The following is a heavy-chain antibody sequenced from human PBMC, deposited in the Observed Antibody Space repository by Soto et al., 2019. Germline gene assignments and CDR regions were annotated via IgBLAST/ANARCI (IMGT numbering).Heavy chain of an antibody. CDR2: IIPILGIA. D-gene: IGHD5-12*01. CDR1: GGTFSSYT. J-gene: IGHJ4*02. CDR3: ARDPSGYDLPAY. V-gene: IGHV1-69*08. Sequence: QVQLVQSGAEVKKPGSSVKVSCKASGGTFSSYTISWVRQAPGQGLEWMGRIIPILGIANYAQKFQGRVTINADKSTSTADMELSRLRSEDTAVYYCARDPSGYDLPAYWGQGTLVTVSS.